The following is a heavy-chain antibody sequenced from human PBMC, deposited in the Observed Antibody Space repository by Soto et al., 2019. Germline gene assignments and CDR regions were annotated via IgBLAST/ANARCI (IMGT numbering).Heavy chain of an antibody. V-gene: IGHV3-11*01. Sequence: QVQLVESGGGLVKPGGSLRLSCAASGFTFSDFYMAWIRQAPGRGLEWVSYITSSGSAKYYADSVRGRFTMSRDNAKNSRYLQMDSLRAQDTAIYYCGRAGTGWFDYWSQGTLFTVSS. CDR2: ITSSGSAK. CDR1: GFTFSDFY. J-gene: IGHJ4*02. CDR3: GRAGTGWFDY. D-gene: IGHD6-13*01.